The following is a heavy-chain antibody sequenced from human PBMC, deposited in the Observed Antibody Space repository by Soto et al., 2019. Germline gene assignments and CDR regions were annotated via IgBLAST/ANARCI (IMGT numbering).Heavy chain of an antibody. CDR1: GFTFSSYA. D-gene: IGHD5-18*01. V-gene: IGHV3-30-3*01. CDR2: ISYDGSNK. J-gene: IGHJ4*02. CDR3: AREGLLFDY. Sequence: QVQLVESGGGVVQPGRSLRLSCAASGFTFSSYAMHWVRQAPGKGLEWVAVISYDGSNKYYADSVKGRFPISRDNSKNTLYLQMTSLRAEDTAVYYCAREGLLFDYWGRGTLVTVSS.